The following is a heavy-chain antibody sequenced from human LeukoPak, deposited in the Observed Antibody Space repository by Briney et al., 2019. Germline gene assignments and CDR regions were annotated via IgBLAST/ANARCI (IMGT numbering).Heavy chain of an antibody. J-gene: IGHJ5*02. Sequence: SETLSLTCTVSGGSISSGGYYWGWIRQPPGKGLEWIASIYYSGSTYYNPSLKSRVTISVDTSKNQLSLKLSSLTAADTAVYYCASQHTAMVNTPYNWFDPWGQGTLVTVSS. CDR2: IYYSGST. V-gene: IGHV4-39*01. CDR3: ASQHTAMVNTPYNWFDP. CDR1: GGSISSGGYY. D-gene: IGHD5-18*01.